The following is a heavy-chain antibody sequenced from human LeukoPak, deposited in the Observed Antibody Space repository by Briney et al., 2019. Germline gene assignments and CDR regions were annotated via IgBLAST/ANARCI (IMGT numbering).Heavy chain of an antibody. Sequence: PGGSLRLSCAASGFTIDDYAMHWVRQAPGKGLEWVSGISWNSGSIAYADSVKGRFTISRDNAKNSLYLQMNSLRPEDMAFYYCAKDRNYDFWNGPFDYWGRGTLVTVSS. D-gene: IGHD3-3*01. CDR1: GFTIDDYA. V-gene: IGHV3-9*03. J-gene: IGHJ4*02. CDR3: AKDRNYDFWNGPFDY. CDR2: ISWNSGSI.